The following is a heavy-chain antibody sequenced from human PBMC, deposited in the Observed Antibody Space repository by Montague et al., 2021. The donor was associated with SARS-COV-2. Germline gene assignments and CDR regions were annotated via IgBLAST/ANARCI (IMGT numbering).Heavy chain of an antibody. CDR1: GGSISSNNYY. Sequence: SETLSLTCTVSGGSISSNNYYWDWIRQPPGKGLEWIGSIYDSGSTYSTPSLKIRVTISVDTSKTHFSLKPNSVTAADTAVYYCARRGRKLLPVATTIGGFDIWGQGTMVTVSS. CDR2: IYDSGST. V-gene: IGHV4-39*02. D-gene: IGHD5-12*01. J-gene: IGHJ3*02. CDR3: ARRGRKLLPVATTIGGFDI.